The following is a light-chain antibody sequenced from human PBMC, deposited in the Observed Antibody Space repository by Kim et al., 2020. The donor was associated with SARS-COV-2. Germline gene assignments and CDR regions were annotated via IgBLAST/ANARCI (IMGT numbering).Light chain of an antibody. CDR1: QDISNS. V-gene: IGKV1-16*01. J-gene: IGKJ5*01. CDR3: QQYNSYPIT. Sequence: DIQMTQSPSSLSASVGDRVTISCRASQDISNSLAWFQQKPGKAPKSLIYAASSLQSGVPSRITGSGSGTDFTLTISSLQPDDFATYYCQQYNSYPITFDQGTRLEIK. CDR2: AAS.